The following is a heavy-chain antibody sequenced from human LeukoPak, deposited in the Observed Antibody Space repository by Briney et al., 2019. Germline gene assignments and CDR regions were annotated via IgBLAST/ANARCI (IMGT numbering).Heavy chain of an antibody. CDR2: IFYSGVT. V-gene: IGHV4-59*01. CDR3: ARGTDSDY. CDR1: GGSISSYF. D-gene: IGHD2-2*01. Sequence: SETLSLTCTVSGGSISSYFWNWIRQPPGKGLEWIAFIFYSGVTNYNPSLKSRVTILADRSKNQFSLKLNSVTAADTAVYYCARGTDSDYWGQGTLVTVSS. J-gene: IGHJ4*02.